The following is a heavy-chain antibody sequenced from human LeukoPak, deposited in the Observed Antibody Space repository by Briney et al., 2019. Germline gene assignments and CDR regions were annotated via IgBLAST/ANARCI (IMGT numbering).Heavy chain of an antibody. Sequence: GGSLRLSCAASGFSFGSSGINWVRQAPGRGLEWVASIGSTGSDRYCADSVKGRFTISRDNAKNSLYLQINSLRVEDTAVYYCATETVGRHYDYWGQGTLLTVSS. CDR2: IGSTGSDR. CDR1: GFSFGSSG. CDR3: ATETVGRHYDY. V-gene: IGHV3-21*01. D-gene: IGHD1-14*01. J-gene: IGHJ4*02.